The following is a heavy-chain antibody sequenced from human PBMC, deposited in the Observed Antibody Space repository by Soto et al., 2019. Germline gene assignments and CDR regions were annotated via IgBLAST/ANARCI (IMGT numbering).Heavy chain of an antibody. Sequence: QVQLVESGGGVVQPGRSLRLSCAASGFTFSSYGMHWVRQAPGKGLEWVAVISHDGSNKYFADSVKGRFTISRDNSQNTLYLKMNSLRAEDTAVYCCAKHLLAVAGYLHGRDVWGQGTTVTVSS. CDR2: ISHDGSNK. CDR3: AKHLLAVAGYLHGRDV. D-gene: IGHD6-19*01. J-gene: IGHJ6*02. V-gene: IGHV3-30*18. CDR1: GFTFSSYG.